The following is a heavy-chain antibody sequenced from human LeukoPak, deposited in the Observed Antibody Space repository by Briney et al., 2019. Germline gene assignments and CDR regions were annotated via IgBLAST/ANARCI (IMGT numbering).Heavy chain of an antibody. Sequence: RGESLKISCKGSGYSFSSYWIGWARQMPGKGLEWMGMIYPGDYDTRYSPSFQGQVTISVDKSISTAYLQWSSLKASDTAMYFCTRRTLLDIGYNGLDVWGQGTTVTVSS. CDR3: TRRTLLDIGYNGLDV. V-gene: IGHV5-51*01. CDR1: GYSFSSYW. D-gene: IGHD5-12*01. J-gene: IGHJ6*02. CDR2: IYPGDYDT.